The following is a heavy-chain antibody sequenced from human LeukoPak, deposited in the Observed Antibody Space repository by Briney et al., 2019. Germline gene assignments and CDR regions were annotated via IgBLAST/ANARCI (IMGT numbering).Heavy chain of an antibody. J-gene: IGHJ4*02. Sequence: GESLRLSCAASGFTFSKYWMSWVRQAAGKGLEWLAEINEDGSKEYFVDSVKGRFTISRDNAKNSVYLQIKSLRAEDTAVYYCARDFEDRSGWYNDYWGQGTLVIVSS. V-gene: IGHV3-7*01. CDR3: ARDFEDRSGWYNDY. D-gene: IGHD6-19*01. CDR2: INEDGSKE. CDR1: GFTFSKYW.